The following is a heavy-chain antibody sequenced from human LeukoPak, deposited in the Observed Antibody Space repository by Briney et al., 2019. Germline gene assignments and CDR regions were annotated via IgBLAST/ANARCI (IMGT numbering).Heavy chain of an antibody. V-gene: IGHV1-24*01. CDR1: GNTLTELS. J-gene: IGHJ6*02. CDR2: VDPRDGDT. CDR3: ATFIPRPNEYGDYLYCYYGMDV. D-gene: IGHD4-17*01. Sequence: ASVKVSCKVYGNTLTELSMHWVRQAPGKGLEWVGGVDPRDGDTFYAQKFQGRVTMTEDTSTDTAYMEVSGLRSEDTAIYYCATFIPRPNEYGDYLYCYYGMDVWGQGTTVTVSS.